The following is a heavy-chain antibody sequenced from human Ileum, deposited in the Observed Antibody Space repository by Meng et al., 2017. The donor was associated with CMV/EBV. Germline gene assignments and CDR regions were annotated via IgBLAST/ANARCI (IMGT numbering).Heavy chain of an antibody. J-gene: IGHJ6*02. Sequence: GESLKISCAASGFTFSTYWMSWVRQAPGKGLEWVASMKQDGSKKYYMDSVKGRFTISRDNAENTLYLQMNSLSAEDTAVYYCARGSGSHGMDVWGQGTTVTVSS. CDR2: MKQDGSKK. CDR3: ARGSGSHGMDV. D-gene: IGHD3-10*01. V-gene: IGHV3-7*01. CDR1: GFTFSTYW.